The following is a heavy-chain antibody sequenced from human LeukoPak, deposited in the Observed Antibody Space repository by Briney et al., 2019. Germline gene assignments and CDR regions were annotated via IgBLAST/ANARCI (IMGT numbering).Heavy chain of an antibody. J-gene: IGHJ6*03. CDR3: ARGQRHCTSDSCLSYMDV. Sequence: ASVKVSCKASGYTFTSNDINWVRQATGQGLEWMGWMNANSGNTGYAQKFQGRVTMTRNTSISTANMELSSLRSEDTAVYYCARGQRHCTSDSCLSYMDVWGKGTTVTVSS. CDR1: GYTFTSND. CDR2: MNANSGNT. V-gene: IGHV1-8*01. D-gene: IGHD2-2*01.